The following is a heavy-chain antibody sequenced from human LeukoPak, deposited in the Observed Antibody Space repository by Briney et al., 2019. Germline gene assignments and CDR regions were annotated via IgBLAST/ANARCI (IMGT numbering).Heavy chain of an antibody. CDR3: ARDLIAGSGYYSYFDY. J-gene: IGHJ4*02. V-gene: IGHV3-33*01. D-gene: IGHD3-10*01. CDR1: GFTFSSYG. Sequence: PGRSLRLSCAASGFTFSSYGMHWVRQAPGKGLEWVAVIWYDGSNEYYADSVKGRFTISSDNSKNTLYLQMNSLRAEDTAVYYCARDLIAGSGYYSYFDYWGQGTLVTVSS. CDR2: IWYDGSNE.